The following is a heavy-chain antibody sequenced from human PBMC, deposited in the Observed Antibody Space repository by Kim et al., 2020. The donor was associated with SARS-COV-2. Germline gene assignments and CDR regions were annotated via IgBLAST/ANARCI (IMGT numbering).Heavy chain of an antibody. CDR1: GFTFNTYA. Sequence: GGSLRLSCAASGFTFNTYAMSWVRQAPGKGLEWVSGISGSDGSTYYADSVKGRFTISRDNSKNTLYLQMNSLRAEDTAVYYCAKGRVCDYWGQGTLVTVSS. CDR3: AKGRVCDY. J-gene: IGHJ4*02. V-gene: IGHV3-23*01. CDR2: ISGSDGST. D-gene: IGHD3-16*01.